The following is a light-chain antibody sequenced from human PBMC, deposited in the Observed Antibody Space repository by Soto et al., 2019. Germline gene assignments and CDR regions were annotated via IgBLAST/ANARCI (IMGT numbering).Light chain of an antibody. V-gene: IGLV1-44*01. Sequence: QSALTQPPSASGTPGQRVTISCSGSSSNIGSNPVNWYQQLPGTAPKLLIYSNNQRPSGVPDRFSGSKSGTSASLAISALQSEDEADYYCAAWDSSLNAHLLFGGGTKLTV. CDR1: SSNIGSNP. CDR3: AAWDSSLNAHLL. CDR2: SNN. J-gene: IGLJ2*01.